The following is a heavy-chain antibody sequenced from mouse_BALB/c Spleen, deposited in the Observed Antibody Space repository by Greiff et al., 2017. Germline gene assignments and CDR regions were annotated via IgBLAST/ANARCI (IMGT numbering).Heavy chain of an antibody. Sequence: QVQLKQPGAELVKPGASVKLSCKASGYTFTSYWMHWVKQRPGQGLEWIGEINPSNGRTNYNEKFKSKATLTVDKSSSTAYMQLSSLTSEDSAVYYCARGDLSMDYWGQGTSVTVSS. D-gene: IGHD3-3*01. V-gene: IGHV1S81*02. J-gene: IGHJ4*01. CDR1: GYTFTSYW. CDR3: ARGDLSMDY. CDR2: INPSNGRT.